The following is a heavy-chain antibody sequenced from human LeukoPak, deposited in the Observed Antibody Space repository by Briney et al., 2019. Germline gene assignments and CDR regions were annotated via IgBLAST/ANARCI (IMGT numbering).Heavy chain of an antibody. CDR1: GFTFSSYS. D-gene: IGHD1-26*01. CDR2: ISSSSSTI. CDR3: ARAPTYSGSHFRWFDS. J-gene: IGHJ5*01. Sequence: GGSLRLSCAASGFTFSSYSMNWVRQAPGKGLEWVSDISSSSSTIYYADSVKGRFTISRDNAKNSLYLQMNSLRAEDTAVYYCARAPTYSGSHFRWFDSWGQGKLAIVSS. V-gene: IGHV3-48*01.